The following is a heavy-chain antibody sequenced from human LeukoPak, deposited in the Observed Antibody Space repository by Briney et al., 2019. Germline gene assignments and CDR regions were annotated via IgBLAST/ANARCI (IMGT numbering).Heavy chain of an antibody. CDR3: ARVGEMATIGDYYYMDV. Sequence: SETLSLTRTVSGGSISSYYWSWIRQPPGKGLEWIGYIYYSGSTNYNPSLKSRVTISVDTSKNQFSLKLSSVTAADTAVYYCARVGEMATIGDYYYMDVWGKGTTVTVSS. CDR2: IYYSGST. CDR1: GGSISSYY. D-gene: IGHD5-24*01. V-gene: IGHV4-59*01. J-gene: IGHJ6*03.